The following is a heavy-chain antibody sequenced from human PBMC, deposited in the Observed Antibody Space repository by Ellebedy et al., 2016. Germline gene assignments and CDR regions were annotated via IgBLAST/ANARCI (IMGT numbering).Heavy chain of an antibody. CDR1: GGSITSDY. D-gene: IGHD4-17*01. V-gene: IGHV4-4*07. J-gene: IGHJ4*02. CDR2: VDSSGNT. Sequence: SETLSLTCTVSGGSITSDYWSWIRQPAGKGLGWIGRVDSSGNTNYNPSLKNRVTMSLDTSNNQFSLKLTSVTAADTAVYYCARQPSPSTVTTGPFDYWGQGTLVTVSS. CDR3: ARQPSPSTVTTGPFDY.